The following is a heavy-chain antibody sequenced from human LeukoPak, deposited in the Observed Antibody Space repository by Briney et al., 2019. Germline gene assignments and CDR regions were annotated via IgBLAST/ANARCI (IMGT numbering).Heavy chain of an antibody. Sequence: ASVKVSCKASGYTFTSYDINWVRQATGQGLEWMGWMNPNSGNTGYAQKFQGRVTMTRNTSISTAYMELSSLRSEDTAVYYCAREGFSGSGSLYYYYYYMDVWGKGTTVTISS. V-gene: IGHV1-8*01. CDR2: MNPNSGNT. D-gene: IGHD3-10*01. CDR3: AREGFSGSGSLYYYYYYMDV. CDR1: GYTFTSYD. J-gene: IGHJ6*03.